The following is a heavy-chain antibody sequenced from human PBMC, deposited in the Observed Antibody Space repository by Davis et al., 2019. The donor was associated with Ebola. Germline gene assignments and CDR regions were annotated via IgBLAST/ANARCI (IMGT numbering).Heavy chain of an antibody. CDR2: ISWNSGSI. CDR1: GFTFDDYA. V-gene: IGHV3-9*01. CDR3: TKDIDSSSSEAFDI. J-gene: IGHJ3*02. Sequence: SLKISCAASGFTFDDYAMHWVRQAPGKGLEWVSGISWNSGSIGYADSVKGRFTISRDNAKNSLYLQMNSLRAEDTALYYCTKDIDSSSSEAFDIWGQGTMVTVSS. D-gene: IGHD6-6*01.